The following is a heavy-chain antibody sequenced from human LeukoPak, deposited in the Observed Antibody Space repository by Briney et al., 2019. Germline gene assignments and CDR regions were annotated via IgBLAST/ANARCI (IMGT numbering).Heavy chain of an antibody. Sequence: GGSLRLSCAASGFTFSSYAMNWVRQAPGKGLEWVSGISSRAGNTYYADSVKGRFTISRDNSKNTLNLQMNSLRAEDTAVYYCAKDFGCNNGVCYPRGAFDIWGQGTMVTVSS. CDR3: AKDFGCNNGVCYPRGAFDI. CDR1: GFTFSSYA. V-gene: IGHV3-23*01. D-gene: IGHD2-8*01. J-gene: IGHJ3*02. CDR2: ISSRAGNT.